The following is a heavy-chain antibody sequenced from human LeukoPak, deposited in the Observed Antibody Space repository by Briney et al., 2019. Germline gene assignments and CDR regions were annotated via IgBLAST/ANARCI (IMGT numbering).Heavy chain of an antibody. J-gene: IGHJ4*02. CDR3: ARGGWGSSVHFDT. D-gene: IGHD3-10*01. V-gene: IGHV3-74*01. Sequence: GGSLRLSCATSGFTLSSFWMHWVRQPPGKGLVWVSRINSDATNTNYADSVKGRFTISRDNTKNTVCLQMNSLGAEDTAVYYCARGGWGSSVHFDTWGQGALVTVSS. CDR1: GFTLSSFW. CDR2: INSDATNT.